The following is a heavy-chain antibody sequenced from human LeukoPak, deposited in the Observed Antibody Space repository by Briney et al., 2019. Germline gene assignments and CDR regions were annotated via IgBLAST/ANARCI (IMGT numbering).Heavy chain of an antibody. Sequence: ASVKVSCKASGYTFTGYYMHWVRQAPGQGLEWMGWINPNSGGTNYAQKFQGRVTITRNTSISTAYMELSSLRSEDMAVYYCARPPGSSGEFDYWGQGTLVTVSS. D-gene: IGHD3-10*01. CDR3: ARPPGSSGEFDY. V-gene: IGHV1-2*02. J-gene: IGHJ4*02. CDR1: GYTFTGYY. CDR2: INPNSGGT.